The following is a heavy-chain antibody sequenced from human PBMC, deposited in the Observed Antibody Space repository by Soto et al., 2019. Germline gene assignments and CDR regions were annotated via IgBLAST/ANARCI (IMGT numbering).Heavy chain of an antibody. D-gene: IGHD2-15*01. Sequence: PGGSLRLSCAASGFTFSSYWMHWVRQAPGKGLVWVSRINSDGSSTSYADSVKGRFTISRDNAKNTLYLQMNSLRAEDTAVYYCARDRRRTAESVVGWFDPWGQGTLVTVSS. CDR3: ARDRRRTAESVVGWFDP. CDR2: INSDGSST. CDR1: GFTFSSYW. J-gene: IGHJ5*02. V-gene: IGHV3-74*01.